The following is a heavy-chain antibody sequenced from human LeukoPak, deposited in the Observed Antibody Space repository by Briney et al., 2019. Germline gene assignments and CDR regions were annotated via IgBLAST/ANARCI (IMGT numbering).Heavy chain of an antibody. CDR2: IFRTGST. Sequence: GGSLRLSCAASGFTVSSNYMTWVRQGPGKGLEWVSVIFRTGSTYYAESVRGRFTISRDNSKNTLYLQMSNLRAEDTAVYYCSGFDPISVAGLGWYYFDYWGQGTLVTVSS. CDR1: GFTVSSNY. V-gene: IGHV3-53*01. D-gene: IGHD6-19*01. CDR3: SGFDPISVAGLGWYYFDY. J-gene: IGHJ4*02.